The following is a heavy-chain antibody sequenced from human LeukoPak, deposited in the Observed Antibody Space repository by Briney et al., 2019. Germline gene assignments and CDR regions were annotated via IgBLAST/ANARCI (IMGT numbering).Heavy chain of an antibody. V-gene: IGHV1-46*01. D-gene: IGHD3-3*01. CDR3: ARDHGEGFTVLRFLEWTGYMDV. Sequence: GASVKVSCKASGYTFTSYYMHWVRQAPGQGLEWMGIINPSGGSTSYAQKFQGRVTMTRDMSTSTVYMELSSLRSEDTAVYYCARDHGEGFTVLRFLEWTGYMDVWGKGTTVTVSS. CDR2: INPSGGST. CDR1: GYTFTSYY. J-gene: IGHJ6*03.